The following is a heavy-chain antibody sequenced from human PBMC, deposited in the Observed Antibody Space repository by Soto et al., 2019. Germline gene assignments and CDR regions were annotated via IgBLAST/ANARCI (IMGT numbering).Heavy chain of an antibody. CDR2: ISGSGGST. J-gene: IGHJ4*02. V-gene: IGHV3-23*01. Sequence: PVGSQRLSYAASGFTFSSYAMGWVRQAPGKGLEWVSAISGSGGSTYYADSVKGRFTISRDNSKNTLYLQMNSLRAEDTAVYYCAKDYDYYDSSGYELPGYFDYWGQGTQVTVSS. D-gene: IGHD3-22*01. CDR1: GFTFSSYA. CDR3: AKDYDYYDSSGYELPGYFDY.